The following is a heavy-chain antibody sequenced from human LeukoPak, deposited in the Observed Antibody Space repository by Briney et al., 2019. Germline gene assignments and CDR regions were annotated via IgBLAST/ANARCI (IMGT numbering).Heavy chain of an antibody. CDR3: ARNDPGWLLSWGAFDI. D-gene: IGHD3-3*01. Sequence: PSETLSLTCTVSGGSISSYYWNWIRQPAGKGLEWIGRIYTSGSTSYNSSLKSRVTMSVDTSKNQFSLKLSSVTAADTAVYYCARNDPGWLLSWGAFDIWGQGTMVTVSS. J-gene: IGHJ3*02. V-gene: IGHV4-4*07. CDR2: IYTSGST. CDR1: GGSISSYY.